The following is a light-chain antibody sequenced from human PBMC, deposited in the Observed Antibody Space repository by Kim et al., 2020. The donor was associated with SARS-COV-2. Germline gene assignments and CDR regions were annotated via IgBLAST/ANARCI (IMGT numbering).Light chain of an antibody. Sequence: PGERATLPCRARQRFSNNLAWYKHKPGQPPRRLIYGASTRATGVPDRFSGSGSGTDFTLTVSSLQSEDFAIYYCHQYNDWPPGDTFGQGTKLEI. CDR3: HQYNDWPPGDT. CDR1: QRFSNN. V-gene: IGKV3-15*01. CDR2: GAS. J-gene: IGKJ2*01.